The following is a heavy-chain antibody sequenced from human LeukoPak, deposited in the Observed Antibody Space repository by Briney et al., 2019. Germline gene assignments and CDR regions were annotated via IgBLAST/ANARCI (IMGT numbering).Heavy chain of an antibody. CDR3: ARVPGFCSSSSCYGSMHMDV. V-gene: IGHV3-48*01. CDR1: GFILNYFS. J-gene: IGHJ6*03. CDR2: ISSRGDTI. Sequence: GGSLRLSCEASGFILNYFSLDWVRLSPGKGLEWVSFISSRGDTIYDADSVKGRFTISRDTANNSVFLQMNSLRAEDTAVYYCARVPGFCSSSSCYGSMHMDVWGRGTTVTVS. D-gene: IGHD2-2*01.